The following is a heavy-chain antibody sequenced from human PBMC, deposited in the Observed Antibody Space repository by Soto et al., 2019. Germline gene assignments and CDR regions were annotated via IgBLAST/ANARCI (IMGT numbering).Heavy chain of an antibody. V-gene: IGHV1-2*04. CDR1: GYTFTDYY. CDR3: VRAPNNGRAGVYGMDV. Sequence: QVLLVQSGAEVKKPGASVKVSCKASGYTFTDYYIHWVRQAPGQGLEWMGWIDGDSGDTKHAQKFQGWVTMTRDTTINTAYMGLSRLTSDDTAGYYCVRAPNNGRAGVYGMDVWGQGTTVTVSS. D-gene: IGHD1-26*01. CDR2: IDGDSGDT. J-gene: IGHJ6*02.